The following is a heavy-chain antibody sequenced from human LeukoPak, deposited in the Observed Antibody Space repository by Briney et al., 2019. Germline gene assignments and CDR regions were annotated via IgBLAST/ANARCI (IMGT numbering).Heavy chain of an antibody. Sequence: AGGSLRLSCTVSGFTFSNFWMSWVRQAPGKGLERVANIKDDGSAKFYLASVEGRFTISRDNAKNSLYLQMNSLRAEDTAVYYCARDRVAMVYAQGPDAFDIWGQGTMVTVSS. CDR2: IKDDGSAK. D-gene: IGHD2-8*01. CDR3: ARDRVAMVYAQGPDAFDI. V-gene: IGHV3-7*01. CDR1: GFTFSNFW. J-gene: IGHJ3*02.